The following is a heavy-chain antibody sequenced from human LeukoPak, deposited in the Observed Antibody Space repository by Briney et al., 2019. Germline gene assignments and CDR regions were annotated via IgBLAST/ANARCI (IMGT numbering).Heavy chain of an antibody. J-gene: IGHJ4*02. CDR1: GYRFTDYF. Sequence: ASVKVSCKASGYRFTDYFMHWVRQAPGQGLEWMGWINPNSGDTDYAQKFQGRVTLTRDASIGTAYMELTRLRSDDTAMYYCATSTERLLPDYWGQGTLVTVSS. CDR2: INPNSGDT. D-gene: IGHD2-15*01. CDR3: ATSTERLLPDY. V-gene: IGHV1-2*02.